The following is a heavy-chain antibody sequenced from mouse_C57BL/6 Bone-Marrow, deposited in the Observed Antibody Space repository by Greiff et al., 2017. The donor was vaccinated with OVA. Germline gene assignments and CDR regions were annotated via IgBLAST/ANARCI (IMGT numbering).Heavy chain of an antibody. V-gene: IGHV5-15*01. J-gene: IGHJ2*01. Sequence: EVKLMESGGGLVQPGGSLKLSCAASGFTFSDYGMAWVRQAPRKGPEWVAFISNLAYSIYYADTVTGRFTISRENAKNTLYLEMSSLRSEDTAMYYCARHTGGYFDYWGQGTTLTVSS. CDR2: ISNLAYSI. CDR3: ARHTGGYFDY. CDR1: GFTFSDYG. D-gene: IGHD4-1*01.